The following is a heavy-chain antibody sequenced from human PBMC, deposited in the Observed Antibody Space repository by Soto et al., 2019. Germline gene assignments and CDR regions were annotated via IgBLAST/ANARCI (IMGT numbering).Heavy chain of an antibody. Sequence: EVQPVESGGGQVKPGGSLRLSCAASGFTFSSYNMNWVRQAPGKGLEWVSSISRDSTYMYYADSVRGRFTISRDNAKKSVFLQMDSLSGDDTAVYYCARDPYDFWSGPDYWGQGILVTVSS. D-gene: IGHD3-3*01. CDR3: ARDPYDFWSGPDY. CDR1: GFTFSSYN. CDR2: ISRDSTYM. J-gene: IGHJ4*02. V-gene: IGHV3-21*02.